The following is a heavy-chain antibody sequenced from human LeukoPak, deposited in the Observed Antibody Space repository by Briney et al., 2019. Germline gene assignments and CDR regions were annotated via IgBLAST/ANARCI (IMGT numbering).Heavy chain of an antibody. J-gene: IGHJ3*02. CDR3: AREMLYDFWSGQTYDAFDI. D-gene: IGHD3-3*01. Sequence: ASVKVSCKASGYSFTGHYMHWVRQAPGQGLEWMGWINPKSGGTNYAQKLQGRVTMTTDTSTSTAYMELRSLRSDDTAVYYCAREMLYDFWSGQTYDAFDIWGQGTMVTVSS. CDR1: GYSFTGHY. CDR2: INPKSGGT. V-gene: IGHV1-2*02.